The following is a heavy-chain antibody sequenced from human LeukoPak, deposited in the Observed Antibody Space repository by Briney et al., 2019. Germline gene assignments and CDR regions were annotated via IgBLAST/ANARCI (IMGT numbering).Heavy chain of an antibody. CDR1: GFTFSSYG. D-gene: IGHD3-10*01. CDR2: ISYDGSNK. J-gene: IGHJ6*02. CDR3: AKVKGGYGPLRDMDV. Sequence: PGGSLRLSCAASGFTFSSYGMHWVRQAPGKGLEWVAVISYDGSNKYYADSVKGRFTISRDNSKNTLYLQMNSLRVEDTAGYYCAKVKGGYGPLRDMDVWGQGTTVTVSS. V-gene: IGHV3-30*18.